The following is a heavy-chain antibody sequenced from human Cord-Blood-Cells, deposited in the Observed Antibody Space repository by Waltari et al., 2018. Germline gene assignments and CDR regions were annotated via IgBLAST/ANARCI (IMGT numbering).Heavy chain of an antibody. V-gene: IGHV1-69*01. D-gene: IGHD2-2*01. J-gene: IGHJ4*02. CDR2: IIPNYGTA. Sequence: QVQLVQSGAEVKKPGSSVKVSCKASGGTFSSYAISWVRQAAGQGLEWMGGIIPNYGTANYAQKFQGRVMITADESTSTAYLERSSLRSEDTAVYYCARAWGCSSTSCYHFDYWGQGPLVTVSS. CDR1: GGTFSSYA. CDR3: ARAWGCSSTSCYHFDY.